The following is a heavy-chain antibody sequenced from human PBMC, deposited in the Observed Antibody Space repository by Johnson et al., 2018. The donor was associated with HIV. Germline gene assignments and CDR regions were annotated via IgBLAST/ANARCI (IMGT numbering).Heavy chain of an antibody. V-gene: IGHV3-73*01. CDR3: ARDRFGSGRPNAFDM. CDR2: IRSKANSYAT. Sequence: VQLVESGGGLVQPGGSLKLSCAASGFTFSGSAMHRVRQASGKGLEWVGRIRSKANSYATAYAASVKGRFTISRDNSKNTVYLQMNTLRPEDTAVYYCARDRFGSGRPNAFDMWGQGTMVTVSS. J-gene: IGHJ3*02. D-gene: IGHD3-10*01. CDR1: GFTFSGSA.